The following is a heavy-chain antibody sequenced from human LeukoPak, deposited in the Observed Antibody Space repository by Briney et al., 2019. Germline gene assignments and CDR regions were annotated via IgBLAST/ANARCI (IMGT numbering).Heavy chain of an antibody. CDR3: AILYSSSWYVGY. CDR1: GFTFSSYA. D-gene: IGHD6-13*01. Sequence: PGGSLRLSRAASGFTFSSYAMSWVRQAPGKGLEWVSGISGSGGSTYYADSVKGRFTITRDNSKNTLYLQMNSLRAEDTAVYYCAILYSSSWYVGYWGQGTLVTVSS. V-gene: IGHV3-23*01. J-gene: IGHJ4*02. CDR2: ISGSGGST.